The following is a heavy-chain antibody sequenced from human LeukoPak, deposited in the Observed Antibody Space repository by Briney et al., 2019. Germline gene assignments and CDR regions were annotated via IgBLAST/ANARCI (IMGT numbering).Heavy chain of an antibody. D-gene: IGHD5-12*01. CDR2: IYYDGSNQ. CDR1: GFTFRNYG. CDR3: ARDRGQSYFDY. Sequence: GRSLRLSCATSGFTFRNYGMHWVRQAPGKGLEWVAIIYYDGSNQYYADSVKGRITISRDNSKNTLYLQLNSLRAEDTAMYYCARDRGQSYFDYWGQGTLVTVSS. V-gene: IGHV3-33*01. J-gene: IGHJ4*02.